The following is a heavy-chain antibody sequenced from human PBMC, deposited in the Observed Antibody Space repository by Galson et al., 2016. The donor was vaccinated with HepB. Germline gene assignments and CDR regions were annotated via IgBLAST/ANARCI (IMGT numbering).Heavy chain of an antibody. J-gene: IGHJ4*01. V-gene: IGHV1-69*13. CDR2: IIPIFDTT. Sequence: SVKVSCKASGVTFGSYAISWVRQAPGQGLEWMGLIIPIFDTTNYAQKFQGRVTIIADESTTTAYMDLTSLRSEDTAVYYCARVRLGAGTIDYWGQGTLVTVSS. CDR1: GVTFGSYA. D-gene: IGHD1-26*01. CDR3: ARVRLGAGTIDY.